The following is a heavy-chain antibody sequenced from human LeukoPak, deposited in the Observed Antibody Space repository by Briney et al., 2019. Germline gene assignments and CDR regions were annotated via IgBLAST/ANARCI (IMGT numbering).Heavy chain of an antibody. CDR1: GFTFSDTW. V-gene: IGHV3-74*01. CDR3: ARVDMGAFDI. J-gene: IGHJ3*02. D-gene: IGHD3-9*01. Sequence: GGSLRLSCAASGFTFSDTWMHWVRQAPGKGLVWVSRIRSDGSDTRYAESVKGRFTISRDNAKNTLYLQMNSLRAEDTAVYYCARVDMGAFDIWGQGTKVTVSS. CDR2: IRSDGSDT.